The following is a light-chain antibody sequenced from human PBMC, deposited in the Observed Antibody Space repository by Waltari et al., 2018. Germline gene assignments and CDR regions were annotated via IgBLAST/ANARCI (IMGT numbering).Light chain of an antibody. CDR2: AAS. J-gene: IGKJ3*01. V-gene: IGKV1-39*01. CDR1: ESIDTY. Sequence: RMHQFPFSLSATVGDRINITCRASESIDTYLNWYQHKPGKAPEPLIYAASILQGGVPSRFTSSGTGTYFTLTINSLQPEDFATYYCQQSYTTPFTFGPGTKVD. CDR3: QQSYTTPFT.